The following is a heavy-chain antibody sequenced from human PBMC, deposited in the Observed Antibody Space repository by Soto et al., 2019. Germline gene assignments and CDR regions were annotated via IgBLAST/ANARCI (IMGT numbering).Heavy chain of an antibody. CDR2: ISGSGGST. D-gene: IGHD2-2*01. CDR3: AKDQDIVVVPAAMYAFDI. V-gene: IGHV3-23*01. CDR1: GFTFSSYA. Sequence: GGSLRLSCAASGFTFSSYAMSWVRQAPGKGLEWVSAISGSGGSTYYADSVKGRFTISRDNSKNTLYLQMNSLRAEDTAVYYCAKDQDIVVVPAAMYAFDIWGQGTMVTVSS. J-gene: IGHJ3*02.